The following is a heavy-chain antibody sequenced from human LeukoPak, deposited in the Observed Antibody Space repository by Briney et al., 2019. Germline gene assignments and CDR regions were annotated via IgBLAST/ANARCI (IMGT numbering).Heavy chain of an antibody. Sequence: GGSLRLSCAASGFTFKDYAMHWVRQAPGKGLEWVSGISWNSGSIGYADSVKGRFTISRDNAKNSPYVQMNSLRAEDTALYYCAKASSYYYDSSGYPDYWGQGTLVTASS. CDR3: AKASSYYYDSSGYPDY. CDR2: ISWNSGSI. D-gene: IGHD3-22*01. V-gene: IGHV3-9*01. CDR1: GFTFKDYA. J-gene: IGHJ4*02.